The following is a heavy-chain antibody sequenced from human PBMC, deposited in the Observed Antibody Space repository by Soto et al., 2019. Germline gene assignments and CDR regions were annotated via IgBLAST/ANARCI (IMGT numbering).Heavy chain of an antibody. CDR2: IFHSGAT. Sequence: QVQLQESGPGLVEPSGTLSLTCAVSGDSISSSHWCSWVRQSPGKGLEWIGEIFHSGATKYNPSLESRVTMSVDKSTNQLSLKLRSVTAADTAVYYCARQLERGDLPEGFEYWGQGTPATVSS. J-gene: IGHJ4*02. CDR1: GDSISSSHW. V-gene: IGHV4-4*02. CDR3: ARQLERGDLPEGFEY. D-gene: IGHD1-1*01.